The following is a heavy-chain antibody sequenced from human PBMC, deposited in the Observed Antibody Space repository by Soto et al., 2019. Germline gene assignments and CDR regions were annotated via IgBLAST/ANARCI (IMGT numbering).Heavy chain of an antibody. D-gene: IGHD2-21*02. V-gene: IGHV1-69*01. J-gene: IGHJ6*02. Sequence: QVQLVQSGAEVKKPGSSVKVSCKASGGTFSSYAISWVRQAPGQGLEWMGGIIPIFGTANYAQKFQGRVTITADESTSTAYVELSSLRSEDTAVDYCARRGCGGDCYHAKYYYYYDGMDVWGQGTTVTVSS. CDR2: IIPIFGTA. CDR3: ARRGCGGDCYHAKYYYYYDGMDV. CDR1: GGTFSSYA.